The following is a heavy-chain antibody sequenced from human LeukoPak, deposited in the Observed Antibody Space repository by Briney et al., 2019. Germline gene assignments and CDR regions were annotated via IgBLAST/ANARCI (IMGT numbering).Heavy chain of an antibody. D-gene: IGHD6-6*01. V-gene: IGHV1-2*02. J-gene: IGHJ4*02. CDR2: INPNSGGT. CDR3: ARVSRRMQLAIFDY. Sequence: GASVKASCKASGYTFTGYYMHWVRQAPGQGLEWMGWINPNSGGTNYAQKFQGRVTMTRDTSISTAYMELSRLRSDDTAVYYCARVSRRMQLAIFDYWGQGTLVTVSS. CDR1: GYTFTGYY.